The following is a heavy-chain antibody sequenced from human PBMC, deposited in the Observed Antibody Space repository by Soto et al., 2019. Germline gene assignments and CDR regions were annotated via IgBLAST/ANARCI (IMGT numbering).Heavy chain of an antibody. J-gene: IGHJ3*02. CDR1: GYTFTGDY. V-gene: IGHV1-2*02. Sequence: ASVKVSCKASGYTFTGDYMHGVRQAPGQGLEWMGWINPNRGGTNYAQKFQGRVTMTRDTSISTAYMELSRLRSDDTAVYYCAREGSGYSAFDIWGQGTMVTVSS. CDR3: AREGSGYSAFDI. CDR2: INPNRGGT. D-gene: IGHD3-3*01.